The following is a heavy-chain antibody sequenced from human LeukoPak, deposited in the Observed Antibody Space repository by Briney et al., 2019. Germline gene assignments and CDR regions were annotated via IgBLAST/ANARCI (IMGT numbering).Heavy chain of an antibody. V-gene: IGHV4-38-2*02. CDR1: GYSISRGYY. D-gene: IGHD6-13*01. CDR2: IYHSGST. CDR3: AKGGIAAAAH. Sequence: SETLSLTCTVSGYSISRGYYWGWIRQPPGKGLEWIGSIYHSGSTYYNPSLKSRVTISVETSKNQSSLKLGSVSAADTAVYYCAKGGIAAAAHWGQGTLVTVSS. J-gene: IGHJ4*02.